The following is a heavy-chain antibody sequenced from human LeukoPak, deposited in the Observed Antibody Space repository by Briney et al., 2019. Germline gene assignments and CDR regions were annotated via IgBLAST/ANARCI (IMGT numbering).Heavy chain of an antibody. CDR3: ARQYSGSYGFDY. V-gene: IGHV4-59*01. D-gene: IGHD1-26*01. CDR1: GGSISSYC. Sequence: SETLSLTCTVSGGSISSYCWSWIRQPPGKGLEWIGYIYYSGSTNYNPSLKRRVTISVDTSKNQLSLRLSSVTAADTAVYYCARQYSGSYGFDYWGQGTLVTVSS. CDR2: IYYSGST. J-gene: IGHJ4*02.